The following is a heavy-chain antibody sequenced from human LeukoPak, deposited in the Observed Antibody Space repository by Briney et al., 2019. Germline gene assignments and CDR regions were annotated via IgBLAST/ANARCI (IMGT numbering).Heavy chain of an antibody. J-gene: IGHJ3*02. CDR1: GFTFSSYS. CDR3: TRADYYDSSGYISTDAFDI. CDR2: IRNKANSYAT. D-gene: IGHD3-22*01. V-gene: IGHV3-73*01. Sequence: GGSLRLSCAASGFTFSSYSMNWVRQAPGKGLEWVGRIRNKANSYATAYAASVKGRFTISRDDSKNTAYLQMNSLKTEDTAVYYCTRADYYDSSGYISTDAFDIWGQGTMVTVSS.